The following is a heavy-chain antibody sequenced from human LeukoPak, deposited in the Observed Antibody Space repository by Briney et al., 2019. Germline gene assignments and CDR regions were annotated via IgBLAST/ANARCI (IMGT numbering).Heavy chain of an antibody. CDR2: IYYSGST. D-gene: IGHD6-19*01. J-gene: IGHJ4*02. CDR1: GGSISSSSYY. V-gene: IGHV4-39*01. CDR3: ARPLSSGWLPFDY. Sequence: SETLSLTCTVSGGSISSSSYYWGWIRQPPGEGLEWIGSIYYSGSTYYNPSLKSRVTISVDTSKNQFSLKLSSVTAADTAVYYCARPLSSGWLPFDYWGQGTLVTVSS.